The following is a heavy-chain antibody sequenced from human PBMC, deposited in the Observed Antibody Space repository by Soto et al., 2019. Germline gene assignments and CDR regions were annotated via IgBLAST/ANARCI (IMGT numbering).Heavy chain of an antibody. J-gene: IGHJ4*02. V-gene: IGHV3-48*02. Sequence: EVQLVESGGGLVQPGGSLRLSCAASGFTFSSYSMNWVRQAPGKGLEWVSYISSSSSTIYYADSVKGRFTISRDNAKNSLYQQMNSLRDDDTAVYYCTRGVNYYDSSGMSFDYWGQGTLVTVSS. CDR1: GFTFSSYS. CDR2: ISSSSSTI. CDR3: TRGVNYYDSSGMSFDY. D-gene: IGHD3-22*01.